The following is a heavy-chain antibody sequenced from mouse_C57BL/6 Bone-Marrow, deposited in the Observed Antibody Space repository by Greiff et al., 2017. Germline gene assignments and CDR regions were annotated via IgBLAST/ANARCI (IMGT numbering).Heavy chain of an antibody. CDR3: TRGGEAGVI. CDR2: IDPETGGT. CDR1: GYTFTDYE. J-gene: IGHJ4*01. D-gene: IGHD2-13*01. V-gene: IGHV1-15*01. Sequence: VQRVESGAELVRPGASVTLSCKASGYTFTDYEMHWVKQTPVPGLEWIGAIDPETGGTAYNQKFKGKAILTADKSSSTAYMRLRSLTSEDSAVYYCTRGGEAGVIWGQGTSVTVSS.